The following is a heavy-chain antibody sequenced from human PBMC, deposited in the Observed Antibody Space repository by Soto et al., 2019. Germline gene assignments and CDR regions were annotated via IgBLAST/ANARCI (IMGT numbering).Heavy chain of an antibody. CDR2: ISGSGGST. Sequence: LRLSCAASGFTFRSYAMSWVRQAPGKGLEWVSAISGSGGSTYYADSVKGRFTISRDNSKNTLYLQMNSLRAEDTAVYYCAKTTGYCSSTSCYTSGFDYWGQGTLVTVSS. J-gene: IGHJ4*02. V-gene: IGHV3-23*01. CDR3: AKTTGYCSSTSCYTSGFDY. D-gene: IGHD2-2*02. CDR1: GFTFRSYA.